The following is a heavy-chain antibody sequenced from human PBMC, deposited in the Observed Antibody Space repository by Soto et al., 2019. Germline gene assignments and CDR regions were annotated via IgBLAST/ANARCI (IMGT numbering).Heavy chain of an antibody. CDR2: ISYDGSNK. V-gene: IGHV3-30*18. J-gene: IGHJ4*02. CDR1: GFTFSSYG. D-gene: IGHD1-26*01. CDR3: AKDDSGSYVPFDY. Sequence: GGSLRLSCAASGFTFSSYGMHWVRQAPGKGLEWVAVISYDGSNKYYADSVKGRFTISRDNSKNTLYLQMNSLRAEDTAVYYCAKDDSGSYVPFDYWGQGTLVTVSS.